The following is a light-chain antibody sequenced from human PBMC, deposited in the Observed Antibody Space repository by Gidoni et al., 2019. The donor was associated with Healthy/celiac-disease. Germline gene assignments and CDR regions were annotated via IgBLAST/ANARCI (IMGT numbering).Light chain of an antibody. Sequence: VFPQSPGTLSLSPGERATLSCRASQSVSSSYLAWYQQKPGQAPRLLIYGASSRATGIPDRFSGSGSGTDFTLTISRLEPEDFAVYYCQQYGSSPPYTFGQGTKLEIK. CDR2: GAS. J-gene: IGKJ2*01. CDR3: QQYGSSPPYT. V-gene: IGKV3-20*01. CDR1: QSVSSSY.